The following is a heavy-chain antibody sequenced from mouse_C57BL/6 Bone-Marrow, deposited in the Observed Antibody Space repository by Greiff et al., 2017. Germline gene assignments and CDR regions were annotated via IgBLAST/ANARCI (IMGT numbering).Heavy chain of an antibody. V-gene: IGHV5-6*02. CDR3: ARRGFAY. Sequence: EVNVVESGGDLVKPGGSLKLSCAASGFTFSSYGMSWVRQTPDKRLEWVATISSGGSYTYYPDSVKGRFTISRDNAKNTLYLQMSSLKSEDTAMYYCARRGFAYWGQGTLVTVSA. J-gene: IGHJ3*01. CDR2: ISSGGSYT. CDR1: GFTFSSYG.